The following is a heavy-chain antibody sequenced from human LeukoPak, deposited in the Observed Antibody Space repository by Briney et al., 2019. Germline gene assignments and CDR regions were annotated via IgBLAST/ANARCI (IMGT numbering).Heavy chain of an antibody. Sequence: PGGSLRLSCAASGFTFSSYEMNWVRQAPGKGLEWVGRTTNKANSYTTEYAASVKGRLTIARDDSKNSVYLPMNSLQSEDTAVYYCARDHYSVQFYYWGDGTLVTVSS. J-gene: IGHJ4*01. D-gene: IGHD4-11*01. CDR2: TTNKANSYTT. CDR1: GFTFSSYE. CDR3: ARDHYSVQFYY. V-gene: IGHV3-72*01.